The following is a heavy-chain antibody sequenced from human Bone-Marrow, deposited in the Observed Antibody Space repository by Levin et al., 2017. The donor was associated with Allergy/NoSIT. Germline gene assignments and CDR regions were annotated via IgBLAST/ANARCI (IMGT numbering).Heavy chain of an antibody. V-gene: IGHV1-2*02. J-gene: IGHJ3*02. D-gene: IGHD6-13*01. Sequence: GASVKVSCKASGYTFTVYYMHWVRQAPGQGLEWMGWMNPNSGGSYYEQRFQGRVTMTRDTSISTAYMELNSLRSDDTAVYYCATSTGYTSSWGAFDIWGQGTMVTVSS. CDR3: ATSTGYTSSWGAFDI. CDR2: MNPNSGGS. CDR1: GYTFTVYY.